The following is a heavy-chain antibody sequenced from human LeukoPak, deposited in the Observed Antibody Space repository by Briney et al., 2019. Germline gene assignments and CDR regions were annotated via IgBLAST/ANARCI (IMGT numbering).Heavy chain of an antibody. Sequence: GGSLRLSCAASGFTFSSYAMHWVRQAPGKGLEWVAVISYDGSNKYCADSVKGRFTISRDNSKNTLYLQMNSLRAEDTAVYYCARERSDSGSHFDYWGQGTLVTVSS. D-gene: IGHD1-26*01. CDR1: GFTFSSYA. J-gene: IGHJ4*02. CDR3: ARERSDSGSHFDY. V-gene: IGHV3-30*04. CDR2: ISYDGSNK.